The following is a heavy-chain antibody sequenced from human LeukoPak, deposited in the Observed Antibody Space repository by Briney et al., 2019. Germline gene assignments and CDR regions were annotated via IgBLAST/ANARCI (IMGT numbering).Heavy chain of an antibody. V-gene: IGHV4-30-2*01. D-gene: IGHD2-8*01. CDR3: ARVTKTRTPRAVPWVYGVPNFRPQVDYWFDP. CDR2: ISGSGST. CDR1: GGSISSGDYS. J-gene: IGHJ5*02. Sequence: PSETLSLTCTVSGGSISSGDYSWSWIRQPPGKGLQWIGSISGSGSTYPNPSLKSRVTISIDRSKNQFSLEMISVTAADTAVYFCARVTKTRTPRAVPWVYGVPNFRPQVDYWFDPWGQGTLVTVSS.